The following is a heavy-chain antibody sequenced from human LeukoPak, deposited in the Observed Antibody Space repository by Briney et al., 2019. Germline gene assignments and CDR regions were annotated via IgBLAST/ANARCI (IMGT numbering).Heavy chain of an antibody. V-gene: IGHV4-34*01. Sequence: SETLSLTCAVYGGSFSGYYWSWIRQPPGKGLEWIGEINHSGSTNYNPSLKSRVTISVDTSKSQLPLRLSSVTASDTAMYYCARHHLIAAGGRDWFDPWGQGTLVTVSS. D-gene: IGHD6-13*01. CDR3: ARHHLIAAGGRDWFDP. CDR1: GGSFSGYY. CDR2: INHSGST. J-gene: IGHJ5*02.